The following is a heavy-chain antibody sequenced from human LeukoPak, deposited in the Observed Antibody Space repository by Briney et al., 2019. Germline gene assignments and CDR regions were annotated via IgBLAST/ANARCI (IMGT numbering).Heavy chain of an antibody. V-gene: IGHV1-2*06. J-gene: IGHJ4*02. CDR3: AKIGSSHDFDY. D-gene: IGHD1-26*01. Sequence: ASMKVPCKASGYTFTVYFIHWERQAPGQGLEWMGRINPNSGATDYAQKFQGRVTMTRDTSISTAYMELSSLKSDDTAVYYCAKIGSSHDFDYWGQGTLITVSS. CDR1: GYTFTVYF. CDR2: INPNSGAT.